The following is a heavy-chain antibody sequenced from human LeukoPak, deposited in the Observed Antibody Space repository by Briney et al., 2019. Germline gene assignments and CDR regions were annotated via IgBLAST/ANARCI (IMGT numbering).Heavy chain of an antibody. CDR1: GGSISSSSYY. J-gene: IGHJ4*02. V-gene: IGHV4-39*07. CDR2: TYYSGST. CDR3: ARGVAVAGSDY. D-gene: IGHD6-19*01. Sequence: SETLSLTCTVSGGSISSSSYYWGWIRQPPGKGLEWIGSTYYSGSTYYNPSLKSRVTISVDTSKNQFSLKLSSVTAADTAVYYCARGVAVAGSDYWGQGTLVTVSS.